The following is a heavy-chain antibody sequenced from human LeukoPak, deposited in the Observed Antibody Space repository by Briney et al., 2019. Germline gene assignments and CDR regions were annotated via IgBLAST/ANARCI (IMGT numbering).Heavy chain of an antibody. D-gene: IGHD3-10*01. CDR2: ISSSSSYI. V-gene: IGHV3-21*04. Sequence: GGSLRLSCAASGFTFSSYSMNWVRQAPGKGLEWVSSISSSSSYIYYADSVKGRFTISRDNSKNTLYLQMNSLRAEDTAVYYCASSLRGVIINYYYYGMDVWGQGTTVTVSS. J-gene: IGHJ6*02. CDR1: GFTFSSYS. CDR3: ASSLRGVIINYYYYGMDV.